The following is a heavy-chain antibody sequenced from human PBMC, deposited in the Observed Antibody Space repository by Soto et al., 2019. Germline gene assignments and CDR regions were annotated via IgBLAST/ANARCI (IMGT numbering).Heavy chain of an antibody. CDR2: IDRDETFT. D-gene: IGHD1-1*01. CDR3: ASALPTRTPPPYFDY. CDR1: GFTLSSYW. J-gene: IGHJ4*02. V-gene: IGHV3-74*01. Sequence: EVQLVESGGGLVQPGGSLRLSCAGSGFTLSSYWMHWVRQAPGKGLEWVSRIDRDETFTTYADSVKGRFTISRDNAKNTLYMHMHSLRVEDPAVYYCASALPTRTPPPYFDYWGQGTLVTVSS.